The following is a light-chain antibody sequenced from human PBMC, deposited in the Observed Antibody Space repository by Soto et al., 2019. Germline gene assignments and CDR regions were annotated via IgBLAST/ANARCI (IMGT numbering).Light chain of an antibody. CDR3: SSYAGSTWV. CDR1: SSDVGGYSY. J-gene: IGLJ3*02. Sequence: QSVLTQPASVSGSPGQSITISCTGTSSDVGGYSYVSWYQQHPGKAPKLMIYDVSNRPSGVSNRFSGPKSGNTASLTISGLQAEDEADYHCSSYAGSTWVFGGGTKLTVL. V-gene: IGLV2-14*01. CDR2: DVS.